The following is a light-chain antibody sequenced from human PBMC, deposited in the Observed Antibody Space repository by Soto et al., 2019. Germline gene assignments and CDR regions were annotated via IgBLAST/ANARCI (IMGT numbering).Light chain of an antibody. CDR1: QSVSSSY. J-gene: IGKJ2*01. CDR3: QQYGSSPPYT. CDR2: GAS. V-gene: IGKV3-20*01. Sequence: EIVLTQSPGTLSLSPGERATLSCRASQSVSSSYLAWYQQKPGQAPRLLIYGASSRATGIPDRFSGSGSVTDFTLTISRLEPEAFAGYYCQQYGSSPPYTFGQRTKLQIK.